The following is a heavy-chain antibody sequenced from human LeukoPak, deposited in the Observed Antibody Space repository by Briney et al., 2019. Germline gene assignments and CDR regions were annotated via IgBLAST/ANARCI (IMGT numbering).Heavy chain of an antibody. CDR3: ARRGPLEGDTFDY. CDR1: GYSFTSYW. Sequence: GESLKISCKGSGYSFTSYWIGWVRQMPGKGLEWMGIIYPGDSDTRYSPSFQGQVTISADKSITTAYLQWSSLKASDSAMYYCARRGPLEGDTFDYWGQGTLVTVSS. CDR2: IYPGDSDT. J-gene: IGHJ4*02. D-gene: IGHD5-18*01. V-gene: IGHV5-51*01.